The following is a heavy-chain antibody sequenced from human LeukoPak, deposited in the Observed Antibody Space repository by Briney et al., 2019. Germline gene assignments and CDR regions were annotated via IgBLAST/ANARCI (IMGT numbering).Heavy chain of an antibody. J-gene: IGHJ3*02. D-gene: IGHD6-13*01. CDR3: TRRRAGDAFDI. V-gene: IGHV3-73*01. CDR2: IRSKANSYAK. CDR1: GFTFSGSA. Sequence: GGSLRLSXAASGFTFSGSAMHWVRQASGKGLEWVGRIRSKANSYAKAYAASVKGRFTISRDDSKNTAYLQMNSLKTEDTAVYYCTRRRAGDAFDIWGQGTMVTVSS.